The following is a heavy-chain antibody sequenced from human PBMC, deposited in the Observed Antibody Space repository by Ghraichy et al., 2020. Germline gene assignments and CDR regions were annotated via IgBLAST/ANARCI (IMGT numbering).Heavy chain of an antibody. V-gene: IGHV3-9*01. D-gene: IGHD1-14*01. CDR1: GFTFDDYA. Sequence: GGSLRLSCAASGFTFDDYAMHWVRQAPGKGLEWVSGISWNSGSIGYADSVKGRFTISRDNAKNSLYLQMNSLRAEDTALYYCAKFHHTDAFDICGQGAMVTVSS. J-gene: IGHJ3*02. CDR2: ISWNSGSI. CDR3: AKFHHTDAFDI.